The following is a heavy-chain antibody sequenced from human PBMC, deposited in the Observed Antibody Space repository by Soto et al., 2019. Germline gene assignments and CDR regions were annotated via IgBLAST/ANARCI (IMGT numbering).Heavy chain of an antibody. CDR2: IYSGGST. CDR1: GVTVSSNY. V-gene: IGHV3-66*04. CDR3: ARQGYNYGGGYFDY. D-gene: IGHD5-18*01. J-gene: IGHJ4*02. Sequence: EVQLVESGGGLVQPGGSLRLSCAASGVTVSSNYMSWVRQAPGKGLEWVSVIYSGGSTYYADSVKARFTISRDNSKNTLYLQMNSRRAEDTAVYYCARQGYNYGGGYFDYWGQGTLVTVSS.